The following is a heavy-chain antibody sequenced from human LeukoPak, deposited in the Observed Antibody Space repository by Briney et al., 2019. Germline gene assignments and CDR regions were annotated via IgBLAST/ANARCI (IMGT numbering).Heavy chain of an antibody. J-gene: IGHJ4*02. CDR3: ARGRIYYDSTGYWY. D-gene: IGHD3-22*01. Sequence: PSETLSLTCTVSGGSISSYYWSWIRQPPGKGLEWIGYIYYSGSTSYNPSLKSRVTISVDTSKNQFSLKLSSVTAADTAVYYCARGRIYYDSTGYWYWGQGTLVTVSS. CDR2: IYYSGST. V-gene: IGHV4-59*01. CDR1: GGSISSYY.